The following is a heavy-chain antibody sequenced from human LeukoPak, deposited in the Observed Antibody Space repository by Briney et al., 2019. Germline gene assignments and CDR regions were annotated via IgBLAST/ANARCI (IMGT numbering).Heavy chain of an antibody. CDR1: GFXFSSYA. D-gene: IGHD3-9*01. CDR2: ISYDGSNK. Sequence: SCAXXGFXFSSYAMHWVRQAPGKGLEWVAVISYDGSNKYYADSVKGRFTISRDNSKNTLYLQMNSLRAEDTAVYYCARAALRYFDWLAGMDVWGKGTTVTVSS. CDR3: ARAALRYFDWLAGMDV. V-gene: IGHV3-30*04. J-gene: IGHJ6*04.